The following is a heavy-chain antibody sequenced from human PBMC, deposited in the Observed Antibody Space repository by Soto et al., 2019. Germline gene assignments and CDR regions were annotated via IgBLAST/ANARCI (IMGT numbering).Heavy chain of an antibody. CDR3: ARGADFWSGYPLFDP. J-gene: IGHJ5*02. D-gene: IGHD3-3*01. Sequence: SETLSLTCAVSGGSISSGGYSWSWIRQPPGKGLEWIGYIYHSGSTYYNPSLKSRVTISVDRSKKQFSLKLSSVTAADMAVYYCARGADFWSGYPLFDPWGQGTLVTVSS. CDR1: GGSISSGGYS. CDR2: IYHSGST. V-gene: IGHV4-30-2*01.